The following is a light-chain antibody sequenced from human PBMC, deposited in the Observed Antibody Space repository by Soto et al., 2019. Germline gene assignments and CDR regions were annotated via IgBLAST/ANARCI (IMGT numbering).Light chain of an antibody. CDR1: SSNIGSNT. Sequence: QSVLTQPLSASASPGQRVTISGSGGSSNIGSNTVAWYQHLPGTAPPRLIFPAGQRHSGVPGRFSGSESGTSASLAISGLQSEAEGDYDCSAWDNSLNGYVFGPGTKVTVL. CDR2: PAG. CDR3: SAWDNSLNGYV. J-gene: IGLJ1*01. V-gene: IGLV1-44*01.